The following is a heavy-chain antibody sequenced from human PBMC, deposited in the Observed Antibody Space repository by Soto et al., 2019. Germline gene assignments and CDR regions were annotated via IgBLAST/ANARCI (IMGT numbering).Heavy chain of an antibody. CDR1: GFTFRNNG. CDR2: ISGSGGST. J-gene: IGHJ4*02. Sequence: GGSLRLSCAGSGFTFRNNGMHWVRQAPGKGLEWVSVISGSGGSTYYADSVKGRFTISRDNSKNTLYLQMNSLRAEDTAVYYCAKSSYIDYWGQGTLVTVSS. CDR3: AKSSYIDY. D-gene: IGHD2-2*02. V-gene: IGHV3-23*01.